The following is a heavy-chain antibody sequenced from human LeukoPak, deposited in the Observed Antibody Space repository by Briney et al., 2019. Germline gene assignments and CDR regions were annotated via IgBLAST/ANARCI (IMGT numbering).Heavy chain of an antibody. J-gene: IGHJ4*02. CDR3: ARGLGSSWELFDY. CDR1: GYTFTSYD. CDR2: MNPNSGNT. V-gene: IGHV1-8*03. D-gene: IGHD6-13*01. Sequence: ASVNVSCKASGYTFTSYDINWVRQATGQGLEWMGWMNPNSGNTGYAQKFQGRVTITRNTSISTAYMELSSLRSEDTAVYYCARGLGSSWELFDYWGQGTLVTVSS.